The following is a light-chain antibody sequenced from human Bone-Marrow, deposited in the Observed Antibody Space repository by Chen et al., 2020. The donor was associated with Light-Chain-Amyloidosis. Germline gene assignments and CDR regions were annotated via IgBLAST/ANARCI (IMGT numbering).Light chain of an antibody. CDR1: ALPGQY. CDR3: QSADSTGIYRV. J-gene: IGLJ3*02. Sequence: YELTQPPSVSVSPGQTARITCSGDALPGQYAYCYQQKAGQSPVWVIKKDSERPSGMPERVSGSSSGTTVTLTISGVQSEDEAVYYCQSADSTGIYRVFGGGTKLTVL. CDR2: KDS. V-gene: IGLV3-25*03.